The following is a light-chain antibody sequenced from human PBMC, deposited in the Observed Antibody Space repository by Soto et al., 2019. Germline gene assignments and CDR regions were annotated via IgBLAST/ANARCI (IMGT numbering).Light chain of an antibody. Sequence: EIVLTQSPGTLSLSPGERATLSCRASQSVSSYYLAWYQQKPGQAPRLLIYAASSRATGIPDRFSGGGSGTDFTLCISRLEPEEFAVYYCQQCGSSPWTFGQGTKVEIK. CDR3: QQCGSSPWT. CDR2: AAS. V-gene: IGKV3-20*01. CDR1: QSVSSYY. J-gene: IGKJ1*01.